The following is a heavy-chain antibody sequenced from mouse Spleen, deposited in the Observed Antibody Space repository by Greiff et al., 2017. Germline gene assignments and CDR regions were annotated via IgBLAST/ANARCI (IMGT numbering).Heavy chain of an antibody. J-gene: IGHJ3*01. Sequence: VQLQQSGPVLVKPGASVKMSCKASGYTFTDYYMNWVKQSHGKSLEWIGVINPYNGGTSYNQKFKGKATLTVDKSSSTAYMELNSLTSEDSAVYYCAREGITSWFAYWGQGTLVTVSA. CDR2: INPYNGGT. CDR1: GYTFTDYY. D-gene: IGHD1-1*01. V-gene: IGHV1-19*01. CDR3: AREGITSWFAY.